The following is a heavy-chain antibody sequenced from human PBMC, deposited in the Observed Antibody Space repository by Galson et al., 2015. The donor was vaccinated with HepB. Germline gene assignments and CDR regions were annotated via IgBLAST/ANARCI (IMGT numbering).Heavy chain of an antibody. D-gene: IGHD6-13*01. CDR1: GFTFSRAA. CDR2: ISHDETNK. Sequence: SLRLSCAASGFTFSRAAMHWVRQAPGKGLEWVAFISHDETNKDYADSVKGRFTISRDNSKNTLFLQMNSLRDDDTAVYYCAKDLLYTNSWSAFDVWGQGTVVTVSS. V-gene: IGHV3-30-3*01. CDR3: AKDLLYTNSWSAFDV. J-gene: IGHJ3*01.